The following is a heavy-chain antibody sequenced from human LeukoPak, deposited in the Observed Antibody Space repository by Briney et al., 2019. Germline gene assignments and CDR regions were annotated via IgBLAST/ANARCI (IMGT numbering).Heavy chain of an antibody. V-gene: IGHV1-3*01. CDR3: ARGPYGDYGWFDP. CDR1: GYTFTSYA. J-gene: IGHJ5*02. CDR2: INAGNGNT. D-gene: IGHD4-17*01. Sequence: ASVKVSCKASGYTFTSYAMHWVRQAPGQRLEWMGWINAGNGNTKYSQKFQGRVTITRDTSASTAYMELSSLRSEDTAVCYCARGPYGDYGWFDPWGQGTLVTVSS.